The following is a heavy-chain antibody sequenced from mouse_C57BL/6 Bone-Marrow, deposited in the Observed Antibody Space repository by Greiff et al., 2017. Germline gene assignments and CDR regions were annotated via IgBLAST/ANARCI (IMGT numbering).Heavy chain of an antibody. CDR3: ARSSGYYGSSWDY. CDR2: IDPSDSYT. CDR1: GYTFTSYW. J-gene: IGHJ2*01. Sequence: QVQLQQPGAELVKPGASVKLSCKASGYTFTSYWMQWVKQRPGQGLEWIGEIDPSDSYTNYNQKFKGKATLTVDTSSSTAYMQLSSLTSEDSAVYYCARSSGYYGSSWDYWGQGTTLTVSS. V-gene: IGHV1-50*01. D-gene: IGHD1-1*01.